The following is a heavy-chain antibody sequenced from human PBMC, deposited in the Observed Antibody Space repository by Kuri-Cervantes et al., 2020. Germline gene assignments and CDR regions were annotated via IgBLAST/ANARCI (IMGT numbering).Heavy chain of an antibody. CDR1: GFTFSTYA. CDR2: ISRNSDYI. CDR3: ARRGNGYDSYFEN. Sequence: GESLKISCAVSGFTFSTYAMNWVRQAPGKGLEWVSSISRNSDYIYYADSVRGRFTISRDNAKNSLFLQINSLRAEDTAVYHCARRGNGYDSYFENWGQGTLVTVSS. D-gene: IGHD5-12*01. V-gene: IGHV3-21*01. J-gene: IGHJ1*01.